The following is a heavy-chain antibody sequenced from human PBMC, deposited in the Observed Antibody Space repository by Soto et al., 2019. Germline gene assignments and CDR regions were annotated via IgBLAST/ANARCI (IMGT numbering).Heavy chain of an antibody. CDR2: IFSNDEK. CDR1: GFSLSNARMG. Sequence: QVTLKESGPVLVKPTETLTLTCTVSGFSLSNARMGVSWIRQPPGTALEWLAHIFSNDEKSYSTSLKSRLTISKDPSKSQVVLTMTNMAPVDTATYYYARIWGSSSFGGPGGDWGQGTLVTVSS. V-gene: IGHV2-26*01. D-gene: IGHD6-13*01. CDR3: ARIWGSSSFGGPGGD. J-gene: IGHJ4*02.